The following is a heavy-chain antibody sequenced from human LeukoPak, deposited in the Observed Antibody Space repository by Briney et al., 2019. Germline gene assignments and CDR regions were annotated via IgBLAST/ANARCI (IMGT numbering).Heavy chain of an antibody. CDR2: TSYRSKWYN. V-gene: IGHV6-1*01. CDR1: GDSVSTNSVA. Sequence: SQTLSLTCAISGDSVSTNSVAWNWIRQSPSRGLEWLGRTSYRSKWYNDYAVSVKSRITITPDTSKNQFSLQLNSVTPEDTAVYYCARGIPFFDYWGQGTLVTVSS. D-gene: IGHD2-2*02. J-gene: IGHJ4*02. CDR3: ARGIPFFDY.